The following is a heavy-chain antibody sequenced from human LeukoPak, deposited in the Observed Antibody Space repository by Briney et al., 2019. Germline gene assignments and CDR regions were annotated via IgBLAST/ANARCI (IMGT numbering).Heavy chain of an antibody. Sequence: PGGSLRLSCAASGFTFSSYAMSWVRQAPGKGLEWVSAISGSGGSTYYADSVKGRFTISRDNSKNTLYLQMNSLRAEGTAVYYCASHPTYSSGWARFDYWGQGTLVTVSS. CDR2: ISGSGGST. D-gene: IGHD6-19*01. CDR1: GFTFSSYA. J-gene: IGHJ4*02. V-gene: IGHV3-23*01. CDR3: ASHPTYSSGWARFDY.